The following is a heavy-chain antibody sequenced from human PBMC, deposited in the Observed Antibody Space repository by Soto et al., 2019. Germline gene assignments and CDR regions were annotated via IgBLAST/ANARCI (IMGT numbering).Heavy chain of an antibody. D-gene: IGHD3-22*01. CDR1: GYSFAGYW. Sequence: PGESLKISCKGSGYSFAGYWITWVRQTPGKGLAWMVRIDPSDSQTYYSPSFRGHVTISATKSITTVFLQWSSLRASDTAMYYCARQIYDSDTGPNFQYYFDSWGQGTPVTVSS. J-gene: IGHJ4*02. CDR3: ARQIYDSDTGPNFQYYFDS. CDR2: IDPSDSQT. V-gene: IGHV5-10-1*01.